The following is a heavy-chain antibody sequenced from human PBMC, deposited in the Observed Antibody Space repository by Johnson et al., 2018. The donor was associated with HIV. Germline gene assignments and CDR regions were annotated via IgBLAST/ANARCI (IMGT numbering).Heavy chain of an antibody. CDR2: IWYDGSNK. J-gene: IGHJ3*02. D-gene: IGHD5-18*01. Sequence: QVQLVESGGGLVQPGGSLRLSCAASGFTFSSYWMHWVRQAPGKGLEWVAVIWYDGSNKYYTDSVKGRFTISRDNSKNTLYLQMNSLRAEDTAVYYCARERDTDMAGDAFDIWGQGTMVTVSS. CDR1: GFTFSSYW. V-gene: IGHV3-33*08. CDR3: ARERDTDMAGDAFDI.